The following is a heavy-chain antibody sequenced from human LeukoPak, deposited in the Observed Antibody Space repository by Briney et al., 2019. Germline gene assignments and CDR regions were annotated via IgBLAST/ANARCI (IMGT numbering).Heavy chain of an antibody. D-gene: IGHD3-22*01. Sequence: SETLSLTCTVSGGSISSSSYYWGWIRQPPGKGLEWIGSMHYSGDTYYNPSLKSRLTISVDTSNNQFSLKVSSVTAADTAVYYCASSYDSSGYSFDYWGQGTLVTVSS. CDR2: MHYSGDT. CDR3: ASSYDSSGYSFDY. V-gene: IGHV4-39*01. J-gene: IGHJ4*02. CDR1: GGSISSSSYY.